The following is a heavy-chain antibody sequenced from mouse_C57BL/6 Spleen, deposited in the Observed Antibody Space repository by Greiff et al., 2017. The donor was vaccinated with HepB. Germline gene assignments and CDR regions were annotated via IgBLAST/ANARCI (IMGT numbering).Heavy chain of an antibody. D-gene: IGHD4-1*01. Sequence: VQLQQPGAELVRPGSSVKLSCKASGYTFTSYWMHWVKQRPIQGLEWIGNIDPSDSETHYNQKFKDKATLTVDKSSSTAYMQLSSLTSEDSAVYYCARARETGTDYFDYWGQGTTLTVSS. CDR3: ARARETGTDYFDY. J-gene: IGHJ2*01. CDR2: IDPSDSET. CDR1: GYTFTSYW. V-gene: IGHV1-52*01.